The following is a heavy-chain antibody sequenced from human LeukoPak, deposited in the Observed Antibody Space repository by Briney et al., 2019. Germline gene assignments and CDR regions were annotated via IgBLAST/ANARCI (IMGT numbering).Heavy chain of an antibody. D-gene: IGHD3-22*01. V-gene: IGHV6-1*01. CDR3: VRTSYYDSSGSYRDAFDI. Sequence: SQTLSLTCAISGDSVSSNSAAWNWIRQSPSRGLEWLGRTYCRSKWYNDYAVSVKSRIAINPDTSKNQFSLQLNSATPEDTAVYFCVRTSYYDSSGSYRDAFDIWGQGTVVSVSS. CDR1: GDSVSSNSAA. J-gene: IGHJ3*02. CDR2: TYCRSKWYN.